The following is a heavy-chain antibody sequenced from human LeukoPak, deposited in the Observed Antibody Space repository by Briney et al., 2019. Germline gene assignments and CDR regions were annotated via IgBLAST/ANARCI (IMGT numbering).Heavy chain of an antibody. D-gene: IGHD2-2*01. Sequence: GGSLRLSCAASGLIFSNYAVTWVRQAPGKGPEWVSAISGSGANTYYADSVKGRFTISRDNSKNTLYLQMNSLRAEDTAVYYCAKGVVVAPDVTPFDYWGQGTLVTVSS. J-gene: IGHJ4*02. CDR1: GLIFSNYA. CDR3: AKGVVVAPDVTPFDY. V-gene: IGHV3-23*01. CDR2: ISGSGANT.